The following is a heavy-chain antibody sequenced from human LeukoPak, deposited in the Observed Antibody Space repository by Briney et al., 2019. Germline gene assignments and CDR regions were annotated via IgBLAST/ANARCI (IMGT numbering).Heavy chain of an antibody. J-gene: IGHJ3*02. CDR1: GGSISSYY. Sequence: SETLSLTCTVSGGSISSYYWSWIRQPPGKGLEWIGYIYYSGSTNYNPSLKSRVTISVDTSKNQFSLKLSSVTAADTAVYYCARAELERRGAFDIWGQGTMVTVSS. CDR3: ARAELERRGAFDI. V-gene: IGHV4-59*12. D-gene: IGHD1-1*01. CDR2: IYYSGST.